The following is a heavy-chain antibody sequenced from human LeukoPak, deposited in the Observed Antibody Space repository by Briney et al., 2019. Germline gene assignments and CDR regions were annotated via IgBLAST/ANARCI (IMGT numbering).Heavy chain of an antibody. V-gene: IGHV4-34*01. Sequence: PSETLSLTCAVYGGSFSGYYWSWIRQPPGKGLEWIGSIYYSGSTYYNPSLKSRVTISVDTSNNQFSLKLSSVTAADTAVYYCAREDDSSGYYFGYWGRGTLVTVSS. D-gene: IGHD3-22*01. CDR3: AREDDSSGYYFGY. CDR1: GGSFSGYY. CDR2: IYYSGST. J-gene: IGHJ4*02.